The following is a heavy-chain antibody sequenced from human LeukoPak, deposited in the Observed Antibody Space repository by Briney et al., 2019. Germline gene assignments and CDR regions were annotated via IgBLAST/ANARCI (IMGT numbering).Heavy chain of an antibody. J-gene: IGHJ4*02. D-gene: IGHD3-10*01. CDR3: ARDSYYGSGSPDY. CDR1: GFTFSSYG. V-gene: IGHV3-33*01. Sequence: GRSLRLSCAASGFTFSSYGMHWVRQAPGKGLEWVAVIWYDGSNKYYADSVKGRFTTSRDNSKNTLYLQMNSLRAEDTAVYYCARDSYYGSGSPDYWGQGTLVTVSS. CDR2: IWYDGSNK.